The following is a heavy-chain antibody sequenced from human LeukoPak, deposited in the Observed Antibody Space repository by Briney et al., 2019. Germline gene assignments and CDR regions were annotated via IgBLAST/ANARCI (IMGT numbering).Heavy chain of an antibody. CDR2: ISISGSYI. V-gene: IGHV3-21*01. J-gene: IGHJ4*02. CDR1: GFTFSSYS. Sequence: GRSLRLACAPSGFTFSSYSMSWVRQAPGKGLEWGLSISISGSYIYYADSVKGGFSISRENGKNSLYLQMNCVRAEETGVYFCARGSSSIAAAGTPRFPYSGQAALATV. D-gene: IGHD6-13*01. CDR3: ARGSSSIAAAGTPRFPY.